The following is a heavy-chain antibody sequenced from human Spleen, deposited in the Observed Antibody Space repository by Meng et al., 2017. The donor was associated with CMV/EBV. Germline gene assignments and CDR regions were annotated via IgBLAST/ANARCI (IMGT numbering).Heavy chain of an antibody. CDR2: FIPVFGAP. J-gene: IGHJ4*02. Sequence: FHNYAISWGRQAPGQGLEWMGGFIPVFGAPDYAQRFQDRLTIATDESTGSASMELSGLRFEDTAVYFCARGPKIPLGGVNLWPLEHWGQGSLVTVSS. CDR3: ARGPKIPLGGVNLWPLEH. D-gene: IGHD3-16*01. CDR1: FHNYA. V-gene: IGHV1-69*05.